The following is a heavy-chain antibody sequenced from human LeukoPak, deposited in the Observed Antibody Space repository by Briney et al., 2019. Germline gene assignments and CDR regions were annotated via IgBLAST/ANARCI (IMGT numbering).Heavy chain of an antibody. Sequence: ASVKVSCKASGYTFTGYYVHWVRQAPGQGLEWMGWINPNSGGTNYAQKFQGRVTMTRDTSISTAYMELSRLRSDDTAVYYCARETCSSTSCSNWFDPWGQGTLVTVSS. CDR3: ARETCSSTSCSNWFDP. CDR2: INPNSGGT. D-gene: IGHD2-2*01. CDR1: GYTFTGYY. V-gene: IGHV1-2*02. J-gene: IGHJ5*02.